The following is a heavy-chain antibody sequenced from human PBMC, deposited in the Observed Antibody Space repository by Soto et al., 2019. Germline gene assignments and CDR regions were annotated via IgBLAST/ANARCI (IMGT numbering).Heavy chain of an antibody. J-gene: IGHJ4*02. CDR1: GGPISSDDHY. V-gene: IGHV4-30-4*01. Sequence: QVQLQESGPGLVKPSQTLSLTCTVSGGPISSDDHYWSWIRQPPAKGLEWIGHIYYSGSTYYNPSLRSRVAISVDTSKNQFSLKLRFVTAADTAVYYCARDRGSGNYLEHWCQGTLVTVSS. CDR3: ARDRGSGNYLEH. D-gene: IGHD1-26*01. CDR2: IYYSGST.